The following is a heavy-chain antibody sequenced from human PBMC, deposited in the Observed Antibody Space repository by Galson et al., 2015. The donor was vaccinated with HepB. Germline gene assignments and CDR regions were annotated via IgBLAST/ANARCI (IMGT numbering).Heavy chain of an antibody. CDR2: ISYDGSNK. Sequence: SLRLSCAASGFTFSSYGMHWVRQAPGKGLEWVAVISYDGSNKYYADSVKGRFTISRDNSKNTLYLQMNSLRAEDTAVYYCAKDRYYDSSGLFDYWGQGTLVTVSS. CDR3: AKDRYYDSSGLFDY. D-gene: IGHD3-22*01. CDR1: GFTFSSYG. J-gene: IGHJ4*02. V-gene: IGHV3-30*18.